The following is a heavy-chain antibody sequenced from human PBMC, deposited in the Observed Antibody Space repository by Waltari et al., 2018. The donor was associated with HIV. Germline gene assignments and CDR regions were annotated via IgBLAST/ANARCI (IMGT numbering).Heavy chain of an antibody. Sequence: QLQLQESGPGLVKPSETLSLTCTVPGGSISRSSYYWGWLRQPPGQGLEWIGSIYYSGSTYYNPSLKSRVTISVDTSKNQFSLKLSSVTAADTAVYYCARVLYDYVWGSYRYTSNWFDPWGQGTLVTVSS. J-gene: IGHJ5*02. CDR3: ARVLYDYVWGSYRYTSNWFDP. V-gene: IGHV4-39*07. CDR1: GGSISRSSYY. CDR2: IYYSGST. D-gene: IGHD3-16*02.